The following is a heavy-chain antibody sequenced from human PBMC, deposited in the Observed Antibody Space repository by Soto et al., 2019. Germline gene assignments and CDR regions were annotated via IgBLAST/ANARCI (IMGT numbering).Heavy chain of an antibody. CDR1: GYTFTSYG. Sequence: QVQLVQSGAEVKKPGASVKVSCKASGYTFTSYGISWVRQAPGQGLEWMGWISAYNGNTNYAQKLQGRVTMTTDTSASTAYMELRSLRSDDTAVYYCARDGYCSSTSCYWRWFDPWGQGTLVTVSS. D-gene: IGHD2-2*03. V-gene: IGHV1-18*01. CDR3: ARDGYCSSTSCYWRWFDP. J-gene: IGHJ5*02. CDR2: ISAYNGNT.